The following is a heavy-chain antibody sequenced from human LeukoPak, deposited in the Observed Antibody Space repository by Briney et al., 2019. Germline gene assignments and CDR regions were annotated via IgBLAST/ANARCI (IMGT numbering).Heavy chain of an antibody. CDR2: IRYDGSNK. Sequence: GGSLRLSCAASGFTFSSYGMHWVRQAPGKGLEWVAFIRYDGSNKYYADSVKGRFTISRDNSKNTLYLHVNSLRPEDTAVYYCARDGRGSRSSWFDPWGQGTLVIVSS. CDR1: GFTFSSYG. D-gene: IGHD3-10*01. J-gene: IGHJ5*02. V-gene: IGHV3-30*02. CDR3: ARDGRGSRSSWFDP.